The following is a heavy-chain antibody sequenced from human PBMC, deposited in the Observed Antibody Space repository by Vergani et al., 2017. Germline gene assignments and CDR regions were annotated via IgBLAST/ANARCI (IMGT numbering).Heavy chain of an antibody. D-gene: IGHD4-11*01. CDR3: AKDPSSPTVTSDYYYYYGMDV. CDR1: GFTFSSYC. Sequence: QVQLVESGGGVVQPGRSLRLSCAASGFTFSSYCMHWVRQAPGKGLEWVAVISYDGSNKYYADSVKGRFTISRDNSKNTLYLQMNSLRAEDTAVYYCAKDPSSPTVTSDYYYYYGMDVGGQGTTVTVSS. CDR2: ISYDGSNK. J-gene: IGHJ6*02. V-gene: IGHV3-30*18.